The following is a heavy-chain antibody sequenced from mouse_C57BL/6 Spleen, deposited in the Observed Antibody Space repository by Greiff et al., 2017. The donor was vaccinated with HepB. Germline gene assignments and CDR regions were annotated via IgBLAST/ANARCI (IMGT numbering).Heavy chain of an antibody. D-gene: IGHD2-4*01. Sequence: EVQGVESGGGLVKPGGSLKLSCAASGFTFSSYAMSWVRQTPEKRLEWVATISDGGSYTYYPDNVKGRFTISRDNAKNNLYLQMSHLKSEDTAMYYCARDYDYGFAYWGQGTLVTVSA. CDR1: GFTFSSYA. J-gene: IGHJ3*01. V-gene: IGHV5-4*01. CDR2: ISDGGSYT. CDR3: ARDYDYGFAY.